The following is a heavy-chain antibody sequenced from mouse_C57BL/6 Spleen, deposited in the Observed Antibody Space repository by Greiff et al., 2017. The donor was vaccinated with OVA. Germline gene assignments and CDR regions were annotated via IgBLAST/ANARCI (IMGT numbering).Heavy chain of an antibody. CDR3: ARPPHYYGSPYAMDY. V-gene: IGHV1-50*01. D-gene: IGHD1-1*01. J-gene: IGHJ4*01. Sequence: QVQLQQPGAELVKPGASVKLSCKASGYTFTSYWMQWVKQRPGQGLEWIGEIDPSDSYTNYNQKFKGKATLTVDTSSSTAYMQLSSLTSEDSAVYYCARPPHYYGSPYAMDYWGQGTSVTVSS. CDR2: IDPSDSYT. CDR1: GYTFTSYW.